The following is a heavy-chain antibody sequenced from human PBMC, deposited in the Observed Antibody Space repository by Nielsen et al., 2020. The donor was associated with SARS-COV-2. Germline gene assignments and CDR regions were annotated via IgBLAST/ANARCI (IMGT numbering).Heavy chain of an antibody. J-gene: IGHJ6*02. CDR2: FDPEDGET. Sequence: ASVKVSCKVSGCTLTELSMHWVRQAPGKGLEWMGGFDPEDGETIYAQKFQGRVTMTEDTSTDTAYMELSSLRSEDTAVYYCATDYSGSYPGAYYYYGMDVWGQGTTVTVSS. CDR3: ATDYSGSYPGAYYYYGMDV. D-gene: IGHD1-26*01. CDR1: GCTLTELS. V-gene: IGHV1-24*01.